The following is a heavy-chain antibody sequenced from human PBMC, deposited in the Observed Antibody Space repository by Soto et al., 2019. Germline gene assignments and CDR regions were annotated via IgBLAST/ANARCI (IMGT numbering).Heavy chain of an antibody. CDR2: IDPSDSYT. D-gene: IGHD2-2*01. J-gene: IGHJ4*02. CDR3: ASMLRYCSSTSCPADY. V-gene: IGHV5-10-1*01. Sequence: PGESLKISCKGSGYSFTSYWISWVRQMPGKGLEWMGRIDPSDSYTNYSPSFQGHVTISADKSISTAYLQWSSLKASDTAMYYFASMLRYCSSTSCPADYWGQGTLVTVSS. CDR1: GYSFTSYW.